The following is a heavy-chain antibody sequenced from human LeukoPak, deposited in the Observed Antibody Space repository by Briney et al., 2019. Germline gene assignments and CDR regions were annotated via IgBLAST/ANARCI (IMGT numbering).Heavy chain of an antibody. Sequence: GGSLRLSCVVSGFTFSNYWMSLVRQAPGKGLEWVANIKPDGSEKNYVDSVKGPFTISRDNAKNSLYLQMNSLRAEDTAVYYCARDRPSGWYLQYYFNYWGQGNLVTVS. CDR2: IKPDGSEK. V-gene: IGHV3-7*04. D-gene: IGHD6-19*01. CDR1: GFTFSNYW. CDR3: ARDRPSGWYLQYYFNY. J-gene: IGHJ4*02.